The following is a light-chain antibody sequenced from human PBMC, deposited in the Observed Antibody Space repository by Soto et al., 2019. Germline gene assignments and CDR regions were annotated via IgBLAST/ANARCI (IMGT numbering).Light chain of an antibody. CDR2: GAS. V-gene: IGKV3-20*01. CDR3: QQYDKSPFT. J-gene: IGKJ3*01. CDR1: QRVTSTY. Sequence: EVVLTQSPGTLSLSPGERATLSCRASQRVTSTYLAWYQQKPGQAPRLLIYGASNRATGIPDRFSGSGSGTDFTLTIRRLEPEDFAVYFCQQYDKSPFTFGCGTKVDIK.